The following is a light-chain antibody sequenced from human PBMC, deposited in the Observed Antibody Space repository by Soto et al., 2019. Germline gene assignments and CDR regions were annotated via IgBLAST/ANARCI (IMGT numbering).Light chain of an antibody. V-gene: IGKV3-15*01. Sequence: EIVMTQSPATLSVSPGERATLSCRASQSVSSNLAWYQQKPGQAPRLLIYGASTRATGIRARFSGSGSGTEFTLTISTLQSEDFAVYYWQQYNNWPPLTFGGGTKVEIK. CDR1: QSVSSN. CDR2: GAS. CDR3: QQYNNWPPLT. J-gene: IGKJ4*01.